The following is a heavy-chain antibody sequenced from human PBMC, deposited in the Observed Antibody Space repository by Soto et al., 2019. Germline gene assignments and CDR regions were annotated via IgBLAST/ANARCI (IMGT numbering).Heavy chain of an antibody. CDR2: IYYSGST. J-gene: IGHJ4*02. Sequence: TSETLSLTCTVSGVSISSLYWSWIRQPPGKGLEWIGNIYYSGSTNYNPSLKSRVTISVDTSKNQFSLKLSSVTAADTAVYYCASQTANYYGSGSYYLPFDYWGQGTLVTVSS. CDR3: ASQTANYYGSGSYYLPFDY. V-gene: IGHV4-59*01. D-gene: IGHD3-10*01. CDR1: GVSISSLY.